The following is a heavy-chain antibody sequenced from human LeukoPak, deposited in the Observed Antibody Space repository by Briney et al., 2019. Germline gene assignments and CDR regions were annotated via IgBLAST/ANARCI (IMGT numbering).Heavy chain of an antibody. J-gene: IGHJ5*02. CDR2: INPNSGGT. Sequence: ASVKDSCKASGYTFTGYYMHWVRQAPGQGLEWMGWINPNSGGTNYAQKFQGRVTMTRDTSISTAYMELSRLRSDDTAVYYCARARRYYYDSSGYDNWFDPWGQGTLVTVSS. V-gene: IGHV1-2*02. D-gene: IGHD3-22*01. CDR3: ARARRYYYDSSGYDNWFDP. CDR1: GYTFTGYY.